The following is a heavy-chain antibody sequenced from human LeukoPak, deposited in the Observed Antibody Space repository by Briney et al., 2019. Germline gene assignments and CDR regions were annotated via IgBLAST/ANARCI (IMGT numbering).Heavy chain of an antibody. Sequence: GGSLRLSCAASGFTFSSYSMNWVRQASGKGLEWVSSISSSSSYIYYADSVKGRFTISRDNAKNSLYLQMNSLSAEDTAVYYCARAPPYSSSWYGWFDPWGQGTLVTVSS. CDR1: GFTFSSYS. J-gene: IGHJ5*02. CDR3: ARAPPYSSSWYGWFDP. CDR2: ISSSSSYI. V-gene: IGHV3-21*01. D-gene: IGHD6-13*01.